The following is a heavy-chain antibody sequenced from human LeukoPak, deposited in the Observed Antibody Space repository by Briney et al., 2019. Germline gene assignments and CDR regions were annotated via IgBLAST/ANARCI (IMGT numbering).Heavy chain of an antibody. V-gene: IGHV1-18*01. J-gene: IGHJ5*02. CDR3: ARSSWFGGRSEWRWFDP. D-gene: IGHD3-10*01. CDR1: GGTFSSYG. CDR2: ISGYTGNT. Sequence: ASVKVSCKASGGTFSSYGISWVRQAPGQGLEWMGWISGYTGNTNYAQNLQGRVTMTTDTSTSTAYMELRSLRSDDTALYYCARSSWFGGRSEWRWFDPWGQGTLVTVSS.